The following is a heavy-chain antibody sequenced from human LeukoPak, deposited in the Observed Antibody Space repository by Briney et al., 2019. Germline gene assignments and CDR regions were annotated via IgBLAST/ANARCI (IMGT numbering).Heavy chain of an antibody. Sequence: PSETLSLTCAVYGGSFSGYYWSWIRQPPGKGLEWIGEINHSGSTNCNPSLKSRVTISVDTSKYQFSLKLSSVTAADTAVYYCARKEMATTSYFDYWGQGTLVTVSS. J-gene: IGHJ4*02. CDR1: GGSFSGYY. CDR2: INHSGST. D-gene: IGHD5-24*01. CDR3: ARKEMATTSYFDY. V-gene: IGHV4-34*01.